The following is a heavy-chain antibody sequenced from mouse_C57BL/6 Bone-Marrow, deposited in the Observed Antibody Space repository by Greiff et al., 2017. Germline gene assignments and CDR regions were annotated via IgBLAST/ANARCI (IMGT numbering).Heavy chain of an antibody. Sequence: VQLQQSGAELVRPGASVKLSCTASGFNIKDDYMHWVKQRPEQGLEWIGWIDPENGDTEYASKFQGKATITADTASNTAYLHLISLTSEDTAVYYCTTHITTVVATEYFDYSPQCTTLPVSS. CDR2: IDPENGDT. D-gene: IGHD1-1*01. CDR3: TTHITTVVATEYFDY. J-gene: IGHJ2*01. CDR1: GFNIKDDY. V-gene: IGHV14-4*01.